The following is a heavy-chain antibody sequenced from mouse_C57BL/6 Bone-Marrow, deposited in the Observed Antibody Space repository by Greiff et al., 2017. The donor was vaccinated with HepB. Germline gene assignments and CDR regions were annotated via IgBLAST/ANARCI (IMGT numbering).Heavy chain of an antibody. D-gene: IGHD2-4*01. CDR2: INPSSGYT. V-gene: IGHV1-4*01. CDR3: ARSGDYDVGYYYAMDY. CDR1: GYTFTSYT. Sequence: VKLQESGAELARPGASVKMSCKASGYTFTSYTMHWVKQRPGQGLEWIGYINPSSGYTKYNQKFKDKATLTADKSSSTAYMQLSSLTSEDSAVYYCARSGDYDVGYYYAMDYWGQGTSVTVSS. J-gene: IGHJ4*01.